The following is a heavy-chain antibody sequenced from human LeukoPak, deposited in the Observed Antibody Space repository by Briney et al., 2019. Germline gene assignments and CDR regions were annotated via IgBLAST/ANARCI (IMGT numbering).Heavy chain of an antibody. CDR3: ATGISEIFDY. CDR1: GGSISSGSYY. V-gene: IGHV4-61*02. J-gene: IGHJ4*02. Sequence: SETLSLTCTVSGGSISSGSYYWSWIRQPAGKGLEWIGRIYTSGSTNYNPSLRSRVTISVDTSKNQFSLKLSSVTAADTAVYYCATGISEIFDYWGQGTLVTVSS. D-gene: IGHD1-14*01. CDR2: IYTSGST.